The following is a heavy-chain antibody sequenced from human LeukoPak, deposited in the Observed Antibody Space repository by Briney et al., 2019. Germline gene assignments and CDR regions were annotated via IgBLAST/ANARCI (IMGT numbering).Heavy chain of an antibody. CDR2: IWYDGSNK. V-gene: IGHV3-33*01. J-gene: IGHJ3*02. Sequence: PGGSLRLSCAASGFTFSSYGMHWVRQAPGKGLEWVAVIWYDGSNKYYADSVKGRFTISRDNSKNTLYLQMNSLRAEDTAVYYCARDLGGSDYAFDIWGQGTMVTVSS. CDR3: ARDLGGSDYAFDI. CDR1: GFTFSSYG. D-gene: IGHD3-10*01.